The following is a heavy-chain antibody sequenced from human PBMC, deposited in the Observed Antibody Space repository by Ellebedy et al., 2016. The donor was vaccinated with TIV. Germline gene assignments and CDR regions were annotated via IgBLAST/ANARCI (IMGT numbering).Heavy chain of an antibody. V-gene: IGHV3-7*01. J-gene: IGHJ3*02. CDR2: INQDGSEQ. D-gene: IGHD4-17*01. CDR3: ATDGSYGDYRSPTHAFVM. CDR1: GFTFSSYW. Sequence: GGSLRFSCAASGFTFSSYWMTWVRQAPGKGLEWVANINQDGSEQYYVDSVQGRFTISRDNARNSLNLQMNSVRAEDAAVYYCATDGSYGDYRSPTHAFVMWGQGTMVIVSS.